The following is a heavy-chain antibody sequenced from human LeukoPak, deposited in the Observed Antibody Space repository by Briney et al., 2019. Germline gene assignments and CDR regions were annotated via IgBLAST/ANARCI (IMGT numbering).Heavy chain of an antibody. CDR1: GFTFSDWF. Sequence: GGSLRLSCTASGFTFSDWFVSWIRQAPGTGLEWVSYISNSGNTIYYADSVKGRFTISRDNAKNTVNLQMNSLRSEDTAIYYCARGHFGLDVWGQGTTATVSS. V-gene: IGHV3-11*01. CDR2: ISNSGNTI. CDR3: ARGHFGLDV. J-gene: IGHJ6*02.